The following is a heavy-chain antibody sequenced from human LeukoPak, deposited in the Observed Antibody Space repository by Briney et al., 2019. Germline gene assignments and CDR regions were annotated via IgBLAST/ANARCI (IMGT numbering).Heavy chain of an antibody. CDR1: GGSISSYY. V-gene: IGHV4-59*01. CDR2: IYYSGST. D-gene: IGHD3-10*01. CDR3: VRRGVLWFGELSYYYFDL. J-gene: IGHJ2*01. Sequence: SENLSLTCTVSGGSISSYYWSWIRQPPGKGLEWIGYIYYSGSTNYNPSLKSRVTISVDTSKNQFSLKLDSLTAADTAVYYCVRRGVLWFGELSYYYFDLWGRGTLVAVSS.